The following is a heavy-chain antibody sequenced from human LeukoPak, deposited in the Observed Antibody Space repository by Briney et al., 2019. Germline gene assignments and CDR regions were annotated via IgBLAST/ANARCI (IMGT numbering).Heavy chain of an antibody. V-gene: IGHV4-39*01. Sequence: SETPSLTCTVSGGSISSSSYYWGWIRQPPGKGLEWIGSIYYSGSTYYNPSLKSRVTISVDTSKNQFSLKLSSVTAADTAVYYCARAPRITIFGVVNRRSPFSLDYWGQGILVTVSS. CDR3: ARAPRITIFGVVNRRSPFSLDY. J-gene: IGHJ4*02. CDR1: GGSISSSSYY. CDR2: IYYSGST. D-gene: IGHD3-3*01.